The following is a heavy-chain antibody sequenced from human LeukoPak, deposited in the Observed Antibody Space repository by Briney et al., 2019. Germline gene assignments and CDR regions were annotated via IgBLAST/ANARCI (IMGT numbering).Heavy chain of an antibody. J-gene: IGHJ4*02. Sequence: NPSETLSLTCTVSGGSISSYYWSWIRQPPGKGLEWIGYIYYSGSTNYSPSLKSRVTISVDTSKNQFSPKLSSVTAADTAVYYCARVKGIALDYWGQGTLVTVSS. D-gene: IGHD6-13*01. CDR3: ARVKGIALDY. CDR2: IYYSGST. V-gene: IGHV4-59*01. CDR1: GGSISSYY.